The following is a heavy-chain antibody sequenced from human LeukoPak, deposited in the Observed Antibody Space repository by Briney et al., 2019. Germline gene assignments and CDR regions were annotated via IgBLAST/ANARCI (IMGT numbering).Heavy chain of an antibody. D-gene: IGHD3-10*01. J-gene: IGHJ4*02. CDR3: VRDVGFDFDY. CDR1: GDSVFSNSAA. Sequence: SQTISLTCAISGDSVFSNSAAWNWIRQSPSRGLEWLGRTYYRSKWYNDYAVSVKSRIIINPDTSKNQFSLQLKSVTHEDTAMYYCVRDVGFDFDYWGQGTLVTVSS. V-gene: IGHV6-1*01. CDR2: TYYRSKWYN.